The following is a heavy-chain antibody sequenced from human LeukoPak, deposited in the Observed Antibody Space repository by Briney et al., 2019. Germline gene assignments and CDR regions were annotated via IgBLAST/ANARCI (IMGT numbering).Heavy chain of an antibody. V-gene: IGHV3-53*01. J-gene: IGHJ4*02. CDR1: GFIVSSNY. CDR2: IYSGGNT. CDR3: AREGPRGNSQFDY. D-gene: IGHD2/OR15-2a*01. Sequence: GGSLRLSCAASGFIVSSNYMSWVRQAPGKGLEWVSVIYSGGNTYYADSVKGRLTISRDNSKNTLYLQMNSLRAEDTAVYYCAREGPRGNSQFDYWGQGTLVTVSS.